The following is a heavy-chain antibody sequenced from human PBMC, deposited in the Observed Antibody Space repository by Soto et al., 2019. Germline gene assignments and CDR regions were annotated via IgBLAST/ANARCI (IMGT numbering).Heavy chain of an antibody. V-gene: IGHV4-4*07. J-gene: IGHJ6*02. D-gene: IGHD1-1*01. Sequence: PSETLSLTGTVSVDSITTYYWRWIRQTAGKGLEWSGRIDTSGNTNYNPSLKSRVTMSVDTSKKQFSLKLTSVTAADTAVYYCARYNNNWVQAEGMDVLGQGTTVTVSS. CDR3: ARYNNNWVQAEGMDV. CDR1: VDSITTYY. CDR2: IDTSGNT.